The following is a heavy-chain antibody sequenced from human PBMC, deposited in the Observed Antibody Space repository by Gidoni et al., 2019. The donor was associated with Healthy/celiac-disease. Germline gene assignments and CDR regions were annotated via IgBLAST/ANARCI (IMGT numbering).Heavy chain of an antibody. V-gene: IGHV3-33*01. Sequence: QVQLVESGGGVVQPGRSLRLSCAASGFTFSSYGMHWVRQAPGKGLEWVAVIWYDGSNKYYADSVKGRFTISRDNSKNTLYLQMNSLRAEDTAVYYCARDSYSNYVGWFDPWGQGTLVTVSS. J-gene: IGHJ5*02. CDR3: ARDSYSNYVGWFDP. CDR2: IWYDGSNK. D-gene: IGHD4-4*01. CDR1: GFTFSSYG.